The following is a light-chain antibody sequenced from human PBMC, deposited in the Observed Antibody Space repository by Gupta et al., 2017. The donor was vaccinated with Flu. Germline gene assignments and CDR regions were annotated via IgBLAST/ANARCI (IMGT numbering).Light chain of an antibody. Sequence: SPSTLSASVGDRVTITCRASQSISTWLAWYQQKPGKAPKLLIYKASSLESGVPSRFSGSGSGTEFTLAISSLQPDDFATYYCQKYYSYWSFGQGTKVEIK. CDR1: QSISTW. J-gene: IGKJ1*01. V-gene: IGKV1-5*03. CDR2: KAS. CDR3: QKYYSYWS.